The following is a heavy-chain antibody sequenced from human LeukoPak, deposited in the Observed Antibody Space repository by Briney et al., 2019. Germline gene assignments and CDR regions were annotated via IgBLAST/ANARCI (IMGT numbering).Heavy chain of an antibody. J-gene: IGHJ4*02. D-gene: IGHD2-21*02. CDR2: IYHSGNT. Sequence: PSQTLSLTCTVSGGSISNGGYYWSWIRQPPGKGLEWIGYIYHSGNTYYNPSLKSRVTISVDTSKNQFSLKLSSVTAADTAVYYCVALLAYCGGDCYSPTDYFDYWGQGTLVTVSS. CDR3: VALLAYCGGDCYSPTDYFDY. V-gene: IGHV4-30-2*01. CDR1: GGSISNGGYY.